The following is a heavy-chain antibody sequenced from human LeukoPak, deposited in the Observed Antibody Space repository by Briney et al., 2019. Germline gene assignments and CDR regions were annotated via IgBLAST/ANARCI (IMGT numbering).Heavy chain of an antibody. D-gene: IGHD3-16*01. Sequence: SQTLSLTCTVSGGSISSGSYYWSWIRQPAGKGLGWIGRIYPSGSTKYNPSLESRVAISVDTSKNQFSLKLNSVTAADTAVYYCARGSGFSRAYNSWGQGTLVTVSS. CDR2: IYPSGST. CDR3: ARGSGFSRAYNS. V-gene: IGHV4-61*02. J-gene: IGHJ4*02. CDR1: GGSISSGSYY.